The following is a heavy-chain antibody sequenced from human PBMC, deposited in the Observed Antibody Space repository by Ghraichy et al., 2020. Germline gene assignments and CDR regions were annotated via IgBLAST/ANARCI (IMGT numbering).Heavy chain of an antibody. CDR1: GFTFSSSW. D-gene: IGHD3-9*01. V-gene: IGHV3-74*01. Sequence: GGSLRLSCAASGFTFSSSWMHWVRQAPGKGLVWVSRIRGDGISTNYADSVKGRFTISRDNAKNTLYRQMNSLRAEDTAIYYGARDLYDILTGYYVPGFDYWGQGILVTVSS. CDR2: IRGDGIST. J-gene: IGHJ4*02. CDR3: ARDLYDILTGYYVPGFDY.